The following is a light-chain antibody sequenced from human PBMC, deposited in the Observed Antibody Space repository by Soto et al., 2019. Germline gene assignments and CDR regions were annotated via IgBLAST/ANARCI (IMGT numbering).Light chain of an antibody. V-gene: IGKV3D-15*01. J-gene: IGKJ1*01. CDR2: GAS. CDR1: QSVSSG. Sequence: EIVMTQSPATLSVSPGERATLSCRASQSVSSGLAWYQQKPGQAPRLLIYGASTRTTGIPARFSGSGSGTEFTLTISSLQSEDVAVYYCQQYNKWPWTLGQGTKVEIK. CDR3: QQYNKWPWT.